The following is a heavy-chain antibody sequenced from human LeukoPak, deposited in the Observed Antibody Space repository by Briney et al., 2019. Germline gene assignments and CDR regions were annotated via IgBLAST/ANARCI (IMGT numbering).Heavy chain of an antibody. CDR1: GYTFTIYA. D-gene: IGHD2-21*02. V-gene: IGHV7-4-1*02. Sequence: ASVKVSCKASGYTFTIYARNWVRQAPGQGLEWMAWINTNTGNPTYAQGFTGRFVFSLDTSVSTAYLQISSLKAEDTAVYYCARDGVNCGGDCYLRRGWFDPWGQGTLVTVSS. CDR3: ARDGVNCGGDCYLRRGWFDP. J-gene: IGHJ5*02. CDR2: INTNTGNP.